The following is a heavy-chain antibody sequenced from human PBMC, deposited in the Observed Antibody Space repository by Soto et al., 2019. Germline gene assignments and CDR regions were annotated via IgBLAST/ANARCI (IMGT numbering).Heavy chain of an antibody. CDR3: ARGITAGYDY. CDR1: GYSFTSLD. J-gene: IGHJ4*02. Sequence: ASVKVSCKTSGYSFTSLDINWVRQATGQGPEWMGWMSPQRGNTGYAQKFQGRVTMTWDISISTAYTELNSLTSEDTAVYYCARGITAGYDYWGQGTLVTVSS. D-gene: IGHD3-16*01. CDR2: MSPQRGNT. V-gene: IGHV1-8*01.